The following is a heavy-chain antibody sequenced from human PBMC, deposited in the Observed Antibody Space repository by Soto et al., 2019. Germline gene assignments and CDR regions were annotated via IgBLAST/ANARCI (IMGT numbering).Heavy chain of an antibody. Sequence: VKVSCKASGYTFTSYAMHWVRQAPGQRLEWMGWINAGNGNTKYSQKFQGRVTITRDTSASTAYMELSSLRSEDTAVYDCARDPSYYGMDVWGQGTTVTVSS. CDR3: ARDPSYYGMDV. CDR1: GYTFTSYA. J-gene: IGHJ6*02. V-gene: IGHV1-3*01. CDR2: INAGNGNT.